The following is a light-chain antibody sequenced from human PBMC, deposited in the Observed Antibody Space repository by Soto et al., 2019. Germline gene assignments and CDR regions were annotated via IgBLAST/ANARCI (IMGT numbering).Light chain of an antibody. CDR3: QQYDTYSGT. CDR2: RAS. V-gene: IGKV1-5*03. Sequence: DIQITQSPSTLSASVGDRVTITCRASQSINTWLAWYQQKPGKAPKLLIYRASSLESGVPSRFSGSGSGTEFTLTISSLQPDDFSTYYCQQYDTYSGTFGPGTKVDIK. CDR1: QSINTW. J-gene: IGKJ3*01.